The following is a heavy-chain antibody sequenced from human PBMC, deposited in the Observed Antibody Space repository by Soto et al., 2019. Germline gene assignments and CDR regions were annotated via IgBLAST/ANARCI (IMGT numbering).Heavy chain of an antibody. CDR3: ARPRYKVSSSSSPFGI. D-gene: IGHD6-6*01. CDR2: ISSSSSYI. CDR1: GFTFSSYS. V-gene: IGHV3-21*01. J-gene: IGHJ3*02. Sequence: LRLSCAASGFTFSSYSMNWVRHAPGKGLEWVSSISSSSSYIYYADSVKGRFTISRGNAKNSLYLQMNSLRAEDTAVYYCARPRYKVSSSSSPFGIWGQGTMVTVSS.